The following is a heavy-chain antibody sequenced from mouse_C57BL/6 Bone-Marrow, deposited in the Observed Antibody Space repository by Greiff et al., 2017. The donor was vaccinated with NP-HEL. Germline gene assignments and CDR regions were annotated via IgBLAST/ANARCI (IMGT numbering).Heavy chain of an antibody. D-gene: IGHD1-1*01. V-gene: IGHV1-55*01. CDR1: GYTFTSYW. Sequence: VQLQQPGAELVKPGASVKMSCKASGYTFTSYWITWVKQRPGQGLEWIGDIYPGSGCPNYTEKFKSKATLTVDTYSSTAYMQLSSLTSEDSAVYYCAREFITTVVATHYYAMYDRGPGASVTVSS. J-gene: IGHJ4*01. CDR3: AREFITTVVATHYYAMYD. CDR2: IYPGSGCP.